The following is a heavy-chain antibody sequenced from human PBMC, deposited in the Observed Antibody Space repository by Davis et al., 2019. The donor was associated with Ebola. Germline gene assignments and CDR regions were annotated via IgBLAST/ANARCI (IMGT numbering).Heavy chain of an antibody. D-gene: IGHD5-24*01. Sequence: AASVKVSCKASGYTFTGYYMHWVRQAPGQGLEWMGRINPNSGGTNYAQKFQGRVTMTRDTSISTAYMELGRLRSDDTAVYYCARDSRWLQLDFDYWGQGTLVTVSS. J-gene: IGHJ4*02. V-gene: IGHV1-2*06. CDR2: INPNSGGT. CDR1: GYTFTGYY. CDR3: ARDSRWLQLDFDY.